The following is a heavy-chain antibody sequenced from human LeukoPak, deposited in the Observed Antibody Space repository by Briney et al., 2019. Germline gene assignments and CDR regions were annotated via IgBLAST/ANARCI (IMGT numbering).Heavy chain of an antibody. CDR3: ARGRRQWLVPRSDYYFYMDV. CDR1: GGSFSGHY. Sequence: PSETLSLTCGVYGGSFSGHYWSWIRQSPGKGLEWIGENNDSGSSNYNPSLKSRVTISVDTSRNQFSQKLSSVTAADTALYYCARGRRQWLVPRSDYYFYMDVWGTGTTVTVSS. CDR2: NNDSGSS. V-gene: IGHV4-34*01. J-gene: IGHJ6*03. D-gene: IGHD6-19*01.